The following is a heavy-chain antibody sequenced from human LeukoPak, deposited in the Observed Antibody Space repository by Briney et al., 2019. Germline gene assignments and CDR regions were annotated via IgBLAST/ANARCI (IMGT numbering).Heavy chain of an antibody. J-gene: IGHJ4*02. CDR3: AKDAVAPGSGGDFFDY. CDR1: GFTFRSYA. V-gene: IGHV3-23*01. D-gene: IGHD3-10*01. Sequence: GGSLRLSCAASGFTFRSYAMTWVRQAPGKGLEWVSTITSRDGATHYTDSVKGRFTISRDNSRNTLYLQMSSLRADDTAVYYCAKDAVAPGSGGDFFDYWSQGTLVTVSS. CDR2: ITSRDGAT.